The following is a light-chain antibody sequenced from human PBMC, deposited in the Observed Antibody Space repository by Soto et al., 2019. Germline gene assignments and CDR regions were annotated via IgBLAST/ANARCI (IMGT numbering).Light chain of an antibody. CDR3: QQYDTSPST. J-gene: IGKJ3*01. Sequence: EIVLTQSPGTLSLSPGERATLSCRASQSVSSSFLAWYQQKPGQAPRLLIYGASSSATGFPDRFSGSGSGTDFTLTISRLEPEDFAVYYCQQYDTSPSTFCPATKVDIK. CDR1: QSVSSSF. V-gene: IGKV3-20*01. CDR2: GAS.